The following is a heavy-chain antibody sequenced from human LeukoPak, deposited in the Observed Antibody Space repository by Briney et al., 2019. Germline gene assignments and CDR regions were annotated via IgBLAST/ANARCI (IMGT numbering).Heavy chain of an antibody. D-gene: IGHD6-13*01. CDR2: IYYSGST. CDR1: GGSINSGSYF. Sequence: PSETLSLTCTVSGGSINSGSYFWGWIRQPPGKGLEWIGSIYYSGSTHYNPSLMSRVTISSDTSRNQFSLQLNSVTPEDTAVYYCARVDRAISTTGTLGDWGQGTLVTVSS. CDR3: ARVDRAISTTGTLGD. V-gene: IGHV4-39*07. J-gene: IGHJ4*02.